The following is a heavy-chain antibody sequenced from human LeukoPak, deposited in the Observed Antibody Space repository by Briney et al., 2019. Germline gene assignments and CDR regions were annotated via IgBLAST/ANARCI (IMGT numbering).Heavy chain of an antibody. V-gene: IGHV3-53*01. D-gene: IGHD3-10*01. CDR3: ARDSPYGWGTYLAD. J-gene: IGHJ4*02. Sequence: AGGSLRLSCAASGFTVSSNYMSWVRQAPGKGLEWVSVIYSGGSTYYADSVKGRFTISRDNSKNSLYLQMNSLRAEDTAVYYCARDSPYGWGTYLADWGQGTLVTVSS. CDR2: IYSGGST. CDR1: GFTVSSNY.